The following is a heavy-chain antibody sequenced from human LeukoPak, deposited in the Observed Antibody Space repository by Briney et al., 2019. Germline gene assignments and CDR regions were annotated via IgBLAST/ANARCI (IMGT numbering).Heavy chain of an antibody. V-gene: IGHV3-48*04. CDR2: ISSSSSTI. CDR1: GFTFSSYS. CDR3: ATSIMITFGGVILPDY. J-gene: IGHJ4*02. Sequence: GGSLRLSCAASGFTFSSYSMNWVRQAPGKGLEWVSSISSSSSTIYYADSVKGRFTISRDNAKNSLYLQMHSLRADDTAVYYCATSIMITFGGVILPDYWGQGTLVTVSS. D-gene: IGHD3-16*02.